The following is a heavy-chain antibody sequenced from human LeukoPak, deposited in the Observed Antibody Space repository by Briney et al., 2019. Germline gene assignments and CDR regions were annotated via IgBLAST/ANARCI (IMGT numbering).Heavy chain of an antibody. CDR2: IDEHGSGK. CDR3: ARAKPKNMVRGLIMRRESRYYFDY. D-gene: IGHD3-10*01. J-gene: IGHJ4*02. CDR1: GFTFNNYW. Sequence: PGGSLRLSCAASGFTFNNYWMSWLRQAPGRGLEWVANIDEHGSGKWFVDSVKGRFTISRDNSKSTLYIQMNSLRAEDTAVYYCARAKPKNMVRGLIMRRESRYYFDYWGQGTLVTVSS. V-gene: IGHV3-7*03.